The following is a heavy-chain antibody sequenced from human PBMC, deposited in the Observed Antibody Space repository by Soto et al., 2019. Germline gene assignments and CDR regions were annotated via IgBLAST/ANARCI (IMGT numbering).Heavy chain of an antibody. V-gene: IGHV4-59*08. CDR1: GGSISSYY. CDR2: IYYSGST. D-gene: IGHD2-8*01. CDR3: ARTLGYCTNGVCYAAGPFDY. J-gene: IGHJ4*02. Sequence: PSETLSLTCTVSGGSISSYYWSWIRQPPGKGLDWIGYIYYSGSTNYNPSLKSRVAISVDTSKNQFSLKLSSVTAADTAVYYCARTLGYCTNGVCYAAGPFDYWGQGTLVTVSS.